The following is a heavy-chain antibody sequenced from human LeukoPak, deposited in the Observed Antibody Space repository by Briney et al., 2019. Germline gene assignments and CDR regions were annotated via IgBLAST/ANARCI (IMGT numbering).Heavy chain of an antibody. D-gene: IGHD3-10*01. CDR3: AKSLYNYKSGSYLRPFDS. J-gene: IGHJ4*02. Sequence: SETLSLTCTVSGGSISSSIYYWGWIRQPPGKGLEWVGTIYYSGSTYYNPSLKSRLTISVDTSKNQFSLKLRSVTVTDTAVYYCAKSLYNYKSGSYLRPFDSWGQGILVTVSS. CDR1: GGSISSSIYY. V-gene: IGHV4-39*01. CDR2: IYYSGST.